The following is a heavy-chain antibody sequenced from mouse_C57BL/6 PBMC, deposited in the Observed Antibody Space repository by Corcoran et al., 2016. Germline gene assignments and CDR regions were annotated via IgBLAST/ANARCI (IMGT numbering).Heavy chain of an antibody. CDR2: INTYSGVP. D-gene: IGHD2-4*01. J-gene: IGHJ3*01. Sequence: QIQLVQSGPELKKPGETVKISCKASGYTFTTYGMSWVKQAPGKGLKWMGWINTYSGVPTYADDFKGRFAFSLETSASTAYLQINNLKNEDTATYFCARLPYYDYDPAWFAYWGQGTLVTVSA. CDR3: ARLPYYDYDPAWFAY. V-gene: IGHV9-3*01. CDR1: GYTFTTYG.